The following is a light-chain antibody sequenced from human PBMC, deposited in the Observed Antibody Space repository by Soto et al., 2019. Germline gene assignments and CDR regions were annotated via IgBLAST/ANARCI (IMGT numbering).Light chain of an antibody. Sequence: IQLTQSPSSLSGSVGDRVTFTCRASEDISSYLNWYQQKPGKAPNLLIYAASSLQSGVPSRFSGSGSGTDFTLTISSLQPEDFATYYCQQSYSTPRGLTFGGGTKVDIK. V-gene: IGKV1-39*01. CDR3: QQSYSTPRGLT. CDR1: EDISSY. CDR2: AAS. J-gene: IGKJ4*01.